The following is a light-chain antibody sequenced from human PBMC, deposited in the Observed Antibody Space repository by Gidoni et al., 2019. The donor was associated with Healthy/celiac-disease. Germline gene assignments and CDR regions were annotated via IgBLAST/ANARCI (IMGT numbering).Light chain of an antibody. Sequence: QSVLTQPASVSGSPGQSITISCTGTSSDVGGYNYVSWYQQHPGKAPKLIIYDVSNRTSGVSNRFSGSKSGNTASLTISGLQAEDEADYYCSSYTSSSTVFGGGTKLTVL. V-gene: IGLV2-14*01. CDR3: SSYTSSSTV. CDR1: SSDVGGYNY. CDR2: DVS. J-gene: IGLJ2*01.